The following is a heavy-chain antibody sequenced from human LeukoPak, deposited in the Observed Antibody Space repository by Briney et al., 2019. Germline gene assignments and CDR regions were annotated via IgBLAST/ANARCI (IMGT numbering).Heavy chain of an antibody. Sequence: GGSLRLSCAASGFTFSSYAMHWVRQAPGKGLEWVAVISYDGSNKYYADSVKGRFTISRDNSKNTLYLQMNSLRAEDTAVYYCARDPAGIAAAVFAYWGQGALVTVSS. CDR3: ARDPAGIAAAVFAY. CDR2: ISYDGSNK. V-gene: IGHV3-30*04. D-gene: IGHD6-13*01. CDR1: GFTFSSYA. J-gene: IGHJ4*02.